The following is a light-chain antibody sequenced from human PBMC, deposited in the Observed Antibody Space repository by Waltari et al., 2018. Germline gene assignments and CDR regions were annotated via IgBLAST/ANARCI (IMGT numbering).Light chain of an antibody. V-gene: IGKV1-17*01. CDR1: QGIRND. CDR3: LQHSTYPFT. Sequence: DIQMTQSPSSLSASIGDRVTITCRASQGIRNDVGWFQQKPGKAPRRLIYGASALEDGVPSRFSGSGSGTDFTLTIVSLQPEDFATYYCLQHSTYPFTFGPGTKVDVK. J-gene: IGKJ3*01. CDR2: GAS.